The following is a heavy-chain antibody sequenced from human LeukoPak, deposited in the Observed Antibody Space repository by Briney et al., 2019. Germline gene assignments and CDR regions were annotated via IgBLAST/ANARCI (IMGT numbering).Heavy chain of an antibody. CDR1: GFTFSSYS. CDR2: ISSSSSTI. J-gene: IGHJ4*02. V-gene: IGHV3-48*01. D-gene: IGHD3-10*01. CDR3: ARGRVISMVRGVLVY. Sequence: PGGSLRLSCAATGFTFSSYSMNWIRQAPGKGLEWVAYISSSSSTIYYADSVKGRFTIFRDNAKNSLYLEVNGLRAEDRAVYYCARGRVISMVRGVLVYWGQGTLVTVFS.